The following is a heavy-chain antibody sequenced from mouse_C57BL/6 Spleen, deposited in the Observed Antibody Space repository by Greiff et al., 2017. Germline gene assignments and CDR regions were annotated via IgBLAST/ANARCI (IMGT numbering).Heavy chain of an antibody. V-gene: IGHV1-76*01. D-gene: IGHD2-5*01. CDR3: AREGDSNSYFDY. CDR1: GYTFTDYY. J-gene: IGHJ2*01. Sequence: QVQLKQSGAELVRPGASVKLSCKASGYTFTDYYINWVKQRPGQGLEWIARIYPGSGNTYYNEKFKGKATLTAEKSSSTAYMQLSSLTSEDSAVYFCAREGDSNSYFDYWGQGTTLTVSS. CDR2: IYPGSGNT.